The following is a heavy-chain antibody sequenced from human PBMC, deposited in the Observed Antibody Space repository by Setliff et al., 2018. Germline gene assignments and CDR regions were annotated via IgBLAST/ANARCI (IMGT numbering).Heavy chain of an antibody. J-gene: IGHJ6*02. CDR1: GFTFTDYY. CDR3: ARDGVFYAMDF. D-gene: IGHD3-10*01. CDR2: ISGGGTTV. Sequence: GGSLRLSCAASGFTFTDYYMSWVRQAPGKGLEWISKISGGGTTVYYADSVRGRFTISRDNAKNPLYLQMNSLRAEDSAVYYCARDGVFYAMDFWGQGTTVTVSS. V-gene: IGHV3-11*04.